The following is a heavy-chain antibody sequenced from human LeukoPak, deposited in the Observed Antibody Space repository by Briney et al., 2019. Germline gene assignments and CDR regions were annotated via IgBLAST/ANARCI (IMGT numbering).Heavy chain of an antibody. CDR2: ISASGGTI. V-gene: IGHV3-23*01. J-gene: IGHJ4*02. Sequence: GGSLRLSCAASGFTFGSYTMSWVRQAPGKGLEWVSSISASGGTIYYADSVKGRFTISRDNSKNTLFLQMKSLRVEHTAIYYCAKGANSDTRYYFDYWGQGSLVTVSS. CDR3: AKGANSDTRYYFDY. D-gene: IGHD1-26*01. CDR1: GFTFGSYT.